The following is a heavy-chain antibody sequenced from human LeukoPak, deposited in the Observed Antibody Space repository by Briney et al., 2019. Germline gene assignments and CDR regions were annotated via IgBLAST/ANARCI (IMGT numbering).Heavy chain of an antibody. J-gene: IGHJ4*02. V-gene: IGHV3-53*01. Sequence: PGGSLRLSCAASRFTVSSNYMSWVRQAPGKGLEWVSVIYSGGSTYYADSVKGRFTISRDNSKNTLYLQMNSLRAEDTAVYYCASRREDYYDSSGYYLDYWGQGTLVTVSS. CDR2: IYSGGST. D-gene: IGHD3-22*01. CDR3: ASRREDYYDSSGYYLDY. CDR1: RFTVSSNY.